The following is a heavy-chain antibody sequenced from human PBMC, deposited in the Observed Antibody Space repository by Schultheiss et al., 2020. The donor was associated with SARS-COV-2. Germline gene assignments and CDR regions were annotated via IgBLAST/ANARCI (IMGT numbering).Heavy chain of an antibody. CDR1: GFTFGSYN. CDR3: VRDRSWWTPYNCFDL. V-gene: IGHV3-21*01. J-gene: IGHJ5*02. Sequence: GGSLRLSCAASGFTFGSYNMHWVRQAPGKGLEFVASIRSSGRDIYYADSMQGRFTASIDNANNSLYLQMHSLRAEDTAVYYCVRDRSWWTPYNCFDLWGRGTLVTVSS. CDR2: IRSSGRDI. D-gene: IGHD2-15*01.